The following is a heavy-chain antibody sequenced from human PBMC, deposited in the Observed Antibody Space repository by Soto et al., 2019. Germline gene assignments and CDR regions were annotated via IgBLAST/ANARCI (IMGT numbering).Heavy chain of an antibody. J-gene: IGHJ4*02. V-gene: IGHV4-30-2*01. CDR1: GGSIDSGAFS. CDR3: ARLHWAQSSLDY. CDR2: VTHSGTA. D-gene: IGHD6-19*01. Sequence: PSETLSRTCAVSGGSIDSGAFSFSGSRQRPGKGLEWIGYVTHSGTAYSIPSLNGRLTLSVDSSQTQFSLKLTSVTAADSAFYSCARLHWAQSSLDYWGRGILVTVSS.